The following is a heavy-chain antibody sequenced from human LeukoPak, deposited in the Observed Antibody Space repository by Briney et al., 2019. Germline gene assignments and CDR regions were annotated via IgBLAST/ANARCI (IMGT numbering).Heavy chain of an antibody. Sequence: PSETLSLTCTVSGGSISSYYWSWIRQPPGKGLEWIGHIYYSGSTNYNPSLKSRVTMSLDTSKNQLSLKLISVTAADTAVYYCATMVQGVHTYFGSWGQGNLVAVSS. D-gene: IGHD3-10*01. J-gene: IGHJ4*02. V-gene: IGHV4-59*01. CDR2: IYYSGST. CDR3: ATMVQGVHTYFGS. CDR1: GGSISSYY.